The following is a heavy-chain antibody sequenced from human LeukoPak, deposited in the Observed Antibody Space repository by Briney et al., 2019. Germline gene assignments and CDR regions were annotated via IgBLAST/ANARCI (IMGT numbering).Heavy chain of an antibody. D-gene: IGHD3-9*01. Sequence: PGGSLRLSCAASGFIVSSNYMSWVRQAPGKGLEWVSIISSGGSTYYADSVKGRFTISRDISKNTLHLQMNSLRAEDTAVYYCARLGYYDALTDILDDFWGQGTLVTVSS. J-gene: IGHJ4*02. CDR3: ARLGYYDALTDILDDF. V-gene: IGHV3-53*01. CDR1: GFIVSSNY. CDR2: ISSGGST.